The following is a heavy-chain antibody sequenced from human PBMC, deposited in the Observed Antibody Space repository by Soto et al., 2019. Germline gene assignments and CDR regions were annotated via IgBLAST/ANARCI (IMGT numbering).Heavy chain of an antibody. CDR2: IYHSGST. CDR1: GLSITTSNW. J-gene: IGHJ4*02. Sequence: QVQLQESGPGLVKPSGTLSLTCAVSGLSITTSNWWSWARQSPGKGLEWLGEIYHSGSTNYNPSLQSRVTISVDKSTNHFSLHLSSVNAADTAVYFCAKGGRVYYGSGSYFDSWGQGILVTVSS. D-gene: IGHD3-10*01. V-gene: IGHV4-4*02. CDR3: AKGGRVYYGSGSYFDS.